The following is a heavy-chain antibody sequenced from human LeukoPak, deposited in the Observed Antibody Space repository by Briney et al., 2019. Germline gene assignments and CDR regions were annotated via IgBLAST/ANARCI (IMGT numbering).Heavy chain of an antibody. CDR3: LTSTRSHRFDY. Sequence: GGSLRLSCAASGFTFSSYWMCWGRQAPGEGLEWVAIIKQDGSDKYYVDSVEGRFIISRDNAKNSLYLQMNSLRAEDTAVYYCLTSTRSHRFDYWGQGTLVTVSS. J-gene: IGHJ4*02. D-gene: IGHD2-15*01. CDR1: GFTFSSYW. V-gene: IGHV3-7*01. CDR2: IKQDGSDK.